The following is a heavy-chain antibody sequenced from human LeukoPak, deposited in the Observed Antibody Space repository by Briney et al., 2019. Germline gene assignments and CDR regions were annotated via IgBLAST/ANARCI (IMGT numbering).Heavy chain of an antibody. CDR1: AGTFSSYA. Sequence: GASVKVSCKASAGTFSSYALSWVRQAPGQGLEWMGRIIPILGIANYAQKFQGRVTVTADKSTSTAYMELSSLRSEGKAMSYRASDLDLPLRFLEWRRPNWFDPWGQGTLVTVSS. CDR3: ASDLDLPLRFLEWRRPNWFDP. D-gene: IGHD3-3*01. V-gene: IGHV1-69*04. J-gene: IGHJ5*02. CDR2: IIPILGIA.